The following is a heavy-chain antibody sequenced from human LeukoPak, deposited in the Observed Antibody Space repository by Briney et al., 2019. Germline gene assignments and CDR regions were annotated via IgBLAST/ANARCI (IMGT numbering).Heavy chain of an antibody. D-gene: IGHD3-9*01. CDR1: GFTVSSNY. Sequence: GGSLRLSCAASGFTVSSNYMSWVRQAPGKGLEWVSVIYSGGSTYYADSVKGRFTISRDNSKNTLYLQMNSLRAEDTAVYYCANRPPPLTQDDYWGQGTLVTVSS. CDR2: IYSGGST. V-gene: IGHV3-53*01. J-gene: IGHJ4*02. CDR3: ANRPPPLTQDDY.